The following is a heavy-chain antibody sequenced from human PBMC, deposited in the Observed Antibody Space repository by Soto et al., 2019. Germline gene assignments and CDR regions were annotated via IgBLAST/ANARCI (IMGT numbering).Heavy chain of an antibody. CDR3: ASFAGGYGSSTSCARDY. CDR1: GFTFSSYW. V-gene: IGHV3-74*01. CDR2: INSDGSST. J-gene: IGHJ4*02. D-gene: IGHD2-2*01. Sequence: EVQLVESGGGLVQPGVSLRLSCAASGFTFSSYWMHWVRQAPGKGLVWVSRINSDGSSTSYADSVKGRFTISRDNAMNTLYLQMNSLRAADTAVYYCASFAGGYGSSTSCARDYWGQGTLGTVSS.